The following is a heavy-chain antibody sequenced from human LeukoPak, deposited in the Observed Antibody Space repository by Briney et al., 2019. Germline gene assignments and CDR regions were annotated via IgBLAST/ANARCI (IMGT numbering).Heavy chain of an antibody. CDR2: IYPDDSDT. CDR3: ARHGHCTNGVCYSNYYYYMDV. Sequence: PGESLNISCKVSGYSFTSYWIGWVRQMPGKGLEWMWIIYPDDSDTRYSPSFEGQVIISVDKSINTAYLQWSSLKASDTATYYCARHGHCTNGVCYSNYYYYMDVWGKGTTVTVSS. CDR1: GYSFTSYW. V-gene: IGHV5-51*01. J-gene: IGHJ6*03. D-gene: IGHD2-8*01.